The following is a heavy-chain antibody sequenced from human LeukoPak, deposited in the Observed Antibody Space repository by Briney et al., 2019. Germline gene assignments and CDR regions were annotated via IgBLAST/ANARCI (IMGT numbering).Heavy chain of an antibody. V-gene: IGHV3-30*18. D-gene: IGHD6-19*01. CDR2: ISYDGSNK. CDR3: AKAIAVGAFDI. Sequence: PGGSLRLSCAASGFTFNTYWMSWVRQAPGKGLEWVAVISYDGSNKYYADSVKGRFTISRDNSKNTLYLQMNSLRAEDTAVYYCAKAIAVGAFDIWGQGTMVTVSS. J-gene: IGHJ3*02. CDR1: GFTFNTYW.